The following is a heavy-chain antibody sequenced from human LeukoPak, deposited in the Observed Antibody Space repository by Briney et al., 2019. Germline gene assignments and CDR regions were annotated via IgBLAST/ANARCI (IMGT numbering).Heavy chain of an antibody. D-gene: IGHD4-23*01. J-gene: IGHJ3*02. CDR3: ARDAWDYGGTAGAFDI. CDR2: IRYDGSNK. V-gene: IGHV3-30*02. Sequence: GGSLRLSCAASGFTFSSYGMHWVRQAPGKGLEWVAFIRYDGSNKYYADSVKGRFTISRDNSKNTLYLQMNSLRAEDTAVYYCARDAWDYGGTAGAFDIWGQGTMVTVSS. CDR1: GFTFSSYG.